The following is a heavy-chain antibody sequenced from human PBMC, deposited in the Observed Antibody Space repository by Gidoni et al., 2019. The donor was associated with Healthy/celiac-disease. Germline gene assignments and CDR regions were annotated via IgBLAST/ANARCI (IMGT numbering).Heavy chain of an antibody. CDR2: IVYDGSNK. D-gene: IGHD3-22*01. Sequence: QVQLVESGGGVVQPGRSLRRSCSALGFTFSSYAIHWVRQAPGKGLEWVAFIVYDGSNKYYADSVKGRFTISRENSKNTLYLQMNSLRAEDTAVYYCARDPGYDSSGYYIYWGQGTLVTVSS. CDR1: GFTFSSYA. CDR3: ARDPGYDSSGYYIY. V-gene: IGHV3-30-3*01. J-gene: IGHJ4*02.